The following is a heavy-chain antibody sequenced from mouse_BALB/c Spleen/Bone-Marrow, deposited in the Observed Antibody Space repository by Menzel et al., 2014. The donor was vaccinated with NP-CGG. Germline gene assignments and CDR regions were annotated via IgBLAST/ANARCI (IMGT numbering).Heavy chain of an antibody. CDR3: ARGWLITY. Sequence: QAQLHQAGAELAMPRASVKICCKASGYTFTSYSMHWVKQTPGQGLDWIGTFYPGNGDTFYNQKFKGKATLTADTFSSTAYMQLSGLTSEDSAVYYCARGWLITYWGQGTLVTVSA. V-gene: IGHV1-12*01. CDR2: FYPGNGDT. D-gene: IGHD1-1*02. J-gene: IGHJ3*01. CDR1: GYTFTSYS.